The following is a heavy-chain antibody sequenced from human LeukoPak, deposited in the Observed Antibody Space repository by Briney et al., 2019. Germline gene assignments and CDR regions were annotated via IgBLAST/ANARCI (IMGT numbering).Heavy chain of an antibody. CDR2: ISYDGSNK. V-gene: IGHV3-30*03. CDR1: GFSFNSYA. CDR3: TTGIRGD. Sequence: GGSLRLSCAASGFSFNSYAIHWVRQAPGKGLEWVTAISYDGSNKHYADSVRGRFTISRDNSKNTLFLQMNSLKTEDTAVYYCTTGIRGDCGQGTLVTVSS. J-gene: IGHJ4*02.